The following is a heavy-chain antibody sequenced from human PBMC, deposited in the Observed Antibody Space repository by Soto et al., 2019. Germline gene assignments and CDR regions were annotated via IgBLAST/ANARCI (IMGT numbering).Heavy chain of an antibody. D-gene: IGHD4-17*01. J-gene: IGHJ3*02. V-gene: IGHV4-34*01. Sequence: QVQLQEWGAGLLKPSETLSLTCSVYGGSVSGYFWSWIRQPLGRGLEWLGQIYYSGSTSYKPSLKSRLSISVDTSKSQLSLKMTSVTAADTAVYYCARHYGRAFDIWGQGTMVTVSS. CDR1: GGSVSGYF. CDR2: IYYSGST. CDR3: ARHYGRAFDI.